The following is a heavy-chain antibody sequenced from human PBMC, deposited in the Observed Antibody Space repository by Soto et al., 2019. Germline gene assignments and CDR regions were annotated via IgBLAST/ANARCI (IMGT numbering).Heavy chain of an antibody. CDR3: ASAVPSYYYGMDV. D-gene: IGHD6-19*01. V-gene: IGHV1-8*01. Sequence: QVQLVQSGAEVKKPGASVKVSCKASGYTFTSYDINWVRQATGQGLEWMGWMNPNSGNTGYAQKYQGRVTMTRNPSTTTAYVELSTLRTEDTPVYYCASAVPSYYYGMDVWGQGTKVPVSS. CDR2: MNPNSGNT. J-gene: IGHJ6*02. CDR1: GYTFTSYD.